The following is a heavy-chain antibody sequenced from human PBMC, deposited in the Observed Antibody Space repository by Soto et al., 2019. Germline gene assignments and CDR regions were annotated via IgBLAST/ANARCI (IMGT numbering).Heavy chain of an antibody. V-gene: IGHV4-4*02. CDR1: GGSISSSNW. D-gene: IGHD3-10*01. Sequence: PSETLSLTCAVSGGSISSSNWWIWVRQPPGKGLEWIGEIFHSGSTNYNPSLKSRVTMSVDKSKDQFSLKLTSVTAADTAVYFCARDLRYGSQYYCYGMDVWGQGTTVTVS. CDR2: IFHSGST. J-gene: IGHJ6*02. CDR3: ARDLRYGSQYYCYGMDV.